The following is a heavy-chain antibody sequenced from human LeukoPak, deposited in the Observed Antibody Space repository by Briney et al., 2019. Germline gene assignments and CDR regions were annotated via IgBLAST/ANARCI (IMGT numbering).Heavy chain of an antibody. CDR1: GGSFSGYY. J-gene: IGHJ4*02. D-gene: IGHD2-15*01. V-gene: IGHV4-34*01. CDR3: ARGPAADY. CDR2: INHSGST. Sequence: PSETLSLTCAVYGGSFSGYYWSWIRQPPGKGLEWIGEINHSGSTNYNPSLKSRVTISVDTPKNQFSLKLSSVTAADTAVYYCARGPAADYWGQGTLVTVSS.